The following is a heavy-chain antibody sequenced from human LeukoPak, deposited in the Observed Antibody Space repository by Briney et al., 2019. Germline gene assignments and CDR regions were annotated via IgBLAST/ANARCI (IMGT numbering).Heavy chain of an antibody. J-gene: IGHJ4*02. CDR3: TKSLYCSAGSCYKFDY. CDR1: GFTFSTHA. V-gene: IGHV3-23*01. Sequence: PGGSLRLSCTASGFTFSTHALSWVRRAPGKGLEWVSTIGNKGGTYYVDSVKGRFTISRDNSKNTLYPQMNSLRADDTAVYYCTKSLYCSAGSCYKFDYWGQGTLVTVSS. CDR2: IGNKGGT. D-gene: IGHD2-15*01.